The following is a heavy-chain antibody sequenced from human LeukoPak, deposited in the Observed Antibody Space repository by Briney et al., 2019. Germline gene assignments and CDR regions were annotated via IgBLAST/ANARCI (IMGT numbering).Heavy chain of an antibody. Sequence: GGSLRFSCAASGFTFSSYAMSWVRQAPGKGLEWVSAISGSGGSTYYADSVKGRFTISRDNSKNTLYLQMNSLRAEDTAVYYCAKGLTVTTGYFDYWGQGTLVTVSS. CDR2: ISGSGGST. CDR1: GFTFSSYA. D-gene: IGHD4-17*01. J-gene: IGHJ4*02. CDR3: AKGLTVTTGYFDY. V-gene: IGHV3-23*01.